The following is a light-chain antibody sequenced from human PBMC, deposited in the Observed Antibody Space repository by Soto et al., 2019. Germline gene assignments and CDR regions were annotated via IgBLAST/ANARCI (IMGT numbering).Light chain of an antibody. CDR2: EVT. V-gene: IGLV2-8*01. J-gene: IGLJ3*02. Sequence: QSVLTQPPSASGSPGQSVTISCTGTSSDVGGYNYVSWYQQYPGRAPKLMIYEVTKRTSGVPDRFTGSKSGNTASLTVSGLQAEDEADSFCSTYAASNNFYFVFGGGTKVTVL. CDR3: STYAASNNFYFV. CDR1: SSDVGGYNY.